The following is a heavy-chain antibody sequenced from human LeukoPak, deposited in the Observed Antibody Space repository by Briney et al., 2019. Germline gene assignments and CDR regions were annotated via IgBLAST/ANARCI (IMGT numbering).Heavy chain of an antibody. V-gene: IGHV1-24*01. CDR2: FDTEDGET. Sequence: ASVKVSCKVSGYTLTELSMHWVRQAPGKGLEWMGGFDTEDGETIYAQKFRGRVTMTEDTSTDTAYMELSSLRSEDTAVYYCATVGSVVGATTFDWFDPWGQGTLVTVSS. J-gene: IGHJ5*02. D-gene: IGHD1-26*01. CDR1: GYTLTELS. CDR3: ATVGSVVGATTFDWFDP.